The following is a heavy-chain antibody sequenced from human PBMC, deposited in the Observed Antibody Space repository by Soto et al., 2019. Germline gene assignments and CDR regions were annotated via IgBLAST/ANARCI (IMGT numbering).Heavy chain of an antibody. D-gene: IGHD3-10*01. V-gene: IGHV3-33*01. CDR1: GFTFSSYG. CDR2: IWYDGSNK. Sequence: GGSLRLSCAASGFTFSSYGMHWVRQAPGKGLEWVAVIWYDGSNKYYADSVKGRFTISRDNSKNTLYLKMDSLRAEDTAVYYCARDRAVTMVRGTIGPWGQGTLVTVSS. CDR3: ARDRAVTMVRGTIGP. J-gene: IGHJ5*02.